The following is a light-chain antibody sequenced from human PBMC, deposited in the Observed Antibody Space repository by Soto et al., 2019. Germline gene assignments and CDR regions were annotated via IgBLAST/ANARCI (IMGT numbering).Light chain of an antibody. V-gene: IGLV2-23*02. Sequence: QSALTQPASVSGSPGQSITITCSGTSRDVGTSNLVSWYQQHPGKAPKLMIYEVTKRPSGVSDRFSGSKSGNTASLTISGLQTEDEADYYCSSYAGSVAYVAFGGGTKLTVL. CDR2: EVT. CDR3: SSYAGSVAYVA. CDR1: SRDVGTSNL. J-gene: IGLJ2*01.